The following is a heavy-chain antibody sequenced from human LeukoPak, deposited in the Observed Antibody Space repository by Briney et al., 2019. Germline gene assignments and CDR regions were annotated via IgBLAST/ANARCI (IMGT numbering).Heavy chain of an antibody. J-gene: IGHJ2*01. CDR1: GFPIDEYA. CDR2: IRSKSYHETT. CDR3: TRDRGDGYNDGYFDL. V-gene: IGHV3-49*04. D-gene: IGHD5-24*01. Sequence: GGSLRLSCTASGFPIDEYAMTWVRQALGRGLEWLGFIRSKSYHETTQYAASVRGRFTISRDDSKSVGYLQMNSLKIEDTAVYFCTRDRGDGYNDGYFDLWGRGTLVSVSS.